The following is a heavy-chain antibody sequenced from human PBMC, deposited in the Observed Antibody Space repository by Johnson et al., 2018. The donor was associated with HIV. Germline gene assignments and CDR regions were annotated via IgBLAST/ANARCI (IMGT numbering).Heavy chain of an antibody. CDR1: GFTFDDYA. V-gene: IGHV3-30-3*01. CDR2: ISYDGSNK. D-gene: IGHD3-22*01. CDR3: AKTHDSSGYYGGLDAFDI. Sequence: QVQLVESGGGLVQPGRSLRLSCAASGFTFDDYAMHWVRQAPGKGLEWVAVISYDGSNKSYADSVKARFTISSDNYKNTLYLQMNSLRAEDTAVDYCAKTHDSSGYYGGLDAFDIWGQGTMVTVSS. J-gene: IGHJ3*02.